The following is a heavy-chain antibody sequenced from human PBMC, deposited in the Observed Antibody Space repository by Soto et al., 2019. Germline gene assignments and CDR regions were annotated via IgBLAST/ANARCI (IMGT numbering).Heavy chain of an antibody. CDR2: IIPIFGTA. CDR3: APKEGYSSGWYDWFDP. D-gene: IGHD6-19*01. V-gene: IGHV1-69*12. Sequence: QVQLVQSGAEVKKPGSSVKVSGKASGGTFSSYAISWVRQAPGQGLEWMGGIIPIFGTANYAQKFHGIVTITADEPPSTGYMELSRLRSKDTAVYYCAPKEGYSSGWYDWFDPWRQGTLVTVSS. CDR1: GGTFSSYA. J-gene: IGHJ5*02.